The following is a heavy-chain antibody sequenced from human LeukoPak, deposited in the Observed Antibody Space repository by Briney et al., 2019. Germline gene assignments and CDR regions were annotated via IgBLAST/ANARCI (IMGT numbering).Heavy chain of an antibody. CDR2: IIPIFGTA. D-gene: IGHD3-10*01. CDR1: GGTFSSYA. CDR3: AYSGGSMVRGVIDY. V-gene: IGHV1-69*13. Sequence: ASVKVSCKASGGTFSSYAISWVRQAPGQGLEWMGGIIPIFGTANYAQKFQGRVTITADESTGTAYMELSSLRSEDTAVYYCAYSGGSMVRGVIDYWGQGTLVTVSS. J-gene: IGHJ4*02.